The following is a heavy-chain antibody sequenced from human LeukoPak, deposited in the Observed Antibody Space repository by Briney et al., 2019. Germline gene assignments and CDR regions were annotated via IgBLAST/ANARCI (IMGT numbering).Heavy chain of an antibody. CDR2: ITHSGDT. D-gene: IGHD2-2*01. CDR1: GVSISSSSYY. V-gene: IGHV4-39*03. Sequence: PSETLSLTCTVSGVSISSSSYYWGWIRQPPGKGLEWIGTITHSGDTYYNPSLNSRVIMSADRSKNQFSLKLSSVTAADTAVYYCTCLLGYCSSTSCANRFDPWGQGTLVTVSS. J-gene: IGHJ5*02. CDR3: TCLLGYCSSTSCANRFDP.